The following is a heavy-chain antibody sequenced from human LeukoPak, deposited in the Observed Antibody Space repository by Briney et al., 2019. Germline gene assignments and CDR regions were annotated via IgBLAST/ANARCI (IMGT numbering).Heavy chain of an antibody. CDR2: ISSSGSTI. V-gene: IGHV3-48*04. D-gene: IGHD1-26*01. J-gene: IGHJ4*02. CDR1: GFTFSSYS. CDR3: ARPYSGSSLVEDY. Sequence: PGGSLRLSCAASGFTFSSYSMNWVRQAPGKGLEWVSYISSSGSTIYYADSVKGRFTISRDNAKNSLYLQMNSLRAEDTAVYYCARPYSGSSLVEDYWGQGTLVTVSS.